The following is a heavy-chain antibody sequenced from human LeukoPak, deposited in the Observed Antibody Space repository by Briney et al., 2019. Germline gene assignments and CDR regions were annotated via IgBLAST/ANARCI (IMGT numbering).Heavy chain of an antibody. CDR2: FGNSGTI. D-gene: IGHD4-17*01. J-gene: IGHJ4*02. Sequence: GGSLRLSCAASGFTFSTYDMHWVRQAPGEGLGWVSYFGNSGTIYYADSVKGRFTISRDNAKNSLYLQMNSLRVEDTAVYYCAGYGDYPYWGRRTLVSVSS. CDR1: GFTFSTYD. CDR3: AGYGDYPY. V-gene: IGHV3-48*01.